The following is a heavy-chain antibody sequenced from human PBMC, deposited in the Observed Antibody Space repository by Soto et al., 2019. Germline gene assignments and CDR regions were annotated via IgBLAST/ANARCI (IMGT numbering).Heavy chain of an antibody. CDR2: INAGNGNT. CDR3: ARDTGSNAFDI. J-gene: IGHJ3*02. D-gene: IGHD3-9*01. V-gene: IGHV1-3*01. CDR1: GYTFTSYA. Sequence: ASAKVSCKASGYTFTSYAMHWVRQAPGQRLEWMGWINAGNGNTKYSQKFQGRVTITRDTSASTAYMELSSLRSEDTAVYYCARDTGSNAFDIWGQGTMVTVSS.